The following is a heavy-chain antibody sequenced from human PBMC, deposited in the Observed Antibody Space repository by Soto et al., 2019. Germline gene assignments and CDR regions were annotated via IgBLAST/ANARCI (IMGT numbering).Heavy chain of an antibody. CDR1: GFSLSTSGVG. CDR3: IQSRCGGDCLQSYASHYYYGLDV. D-gene: IGHD2-21*02. J-gene: IGHJ6*02. V-gene: IGHV2-5*02. Sequence: QITLKESGPTLVKPTQTLTLTCTFSGFSLSTSGVGVGWIRQPPGKALEWLALIYWDDDKRYSPSLRSRLTISKDTSKNPVVLTMTNMDPADTATYYCIQSRCGGDCLQSYASHYYYGLDVWGQGTTVAVSS. CDR2: IYWDDDK.